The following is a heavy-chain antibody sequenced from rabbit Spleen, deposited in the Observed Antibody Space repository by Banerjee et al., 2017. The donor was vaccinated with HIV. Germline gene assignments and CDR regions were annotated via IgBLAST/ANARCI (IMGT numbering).Heavy chain of an antibody. CDR3: ARDGAGGSYFAL. V-gene: IGHV1S47*01. Sequence: QEQLEESGGGLVQPGGSLKLSCKASGFDFSRYGVSWVRQAPGKGLEWIGYIDPVFGSTYYASWVNGRFPISRHNAQNTLYLQLNSLTAADTATYFCARDGAGGSYFALWGQGTLVTVS. CDR1: GFDFSRYG. D-gene: IGHD8-1*01. J-gene: IGHJ3*01. CDR2: IDPVFGST.